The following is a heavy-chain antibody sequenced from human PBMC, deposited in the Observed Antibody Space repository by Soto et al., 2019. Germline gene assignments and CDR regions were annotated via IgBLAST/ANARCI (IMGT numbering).Heavy chain of an antibody. CDR1: GYKFSTYW. D-gene: IGHD3-3*01. CDR3: ARPLSYDFWSGSFV. J-gene: IGHJ6*02. V-gene: IGHV5-51*01. Sequence: GESLNISCKGSGYKFSTYWIGWVRQMPGKGLEWMGIIYPGDSDTRYSPSFQGQVTISADKSISTAYLQWSSLKASDTAIYYCARPLSYDFWSGSFVWGQGTTVTVSS. CDR2: IYPGDSDT.